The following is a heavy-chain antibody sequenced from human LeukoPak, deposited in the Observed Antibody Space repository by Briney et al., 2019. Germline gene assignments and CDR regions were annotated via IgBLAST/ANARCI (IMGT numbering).Heavy chain of an antibody. D-gene: IGHD2-2*01. V-gene: IGHV4-30-4*08. J-gene: IGHJ5*02. Sequence: SETLSLICTVSGGSISSGDYYWSWIRQPPGKGLEWIGYIYYSGSTYYNPSLKSRVTISVDTSKNQFSLKLSSVTAADTAVYYCARGSGYCSSTSCLIWFDPWGQGTLVTVSS. CDR1: GGSISSGDYY. CDR3: ARGSGYCSSTSCLIWFDP. CDR2: IYYSGST.